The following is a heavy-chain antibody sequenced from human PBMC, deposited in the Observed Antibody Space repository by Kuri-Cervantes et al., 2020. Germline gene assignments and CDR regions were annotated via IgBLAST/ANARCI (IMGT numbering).Heavy chain of an antibody. D-gene: IGHD3-22*01. V-gene: IGHV3-21*01. CDR2: ISSKSTYI. Sequence: GESLKISCAASGFTFSDYSMNWVRQSPGKGLEWVSSISSKSTYIYYADSVRGRFTISRDNAKNSLYLQMSSLRAEDTAVYYCARDQDSSGYYYPPYFDYWGQGTLVTVSS. CDR1: GFTFSDYS. J-gene: IGHJ4*02. CDR3: ARDQDSSGYYYPPYFDY.